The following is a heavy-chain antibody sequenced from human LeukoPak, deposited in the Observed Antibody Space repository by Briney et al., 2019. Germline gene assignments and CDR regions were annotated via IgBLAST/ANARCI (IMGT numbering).Heavy chain of an antibody. CDR2: ISSNGGST. D-gene: IGHD2-2*01. CDR1: GFTFSSYA. V-gene: IGHV3-64D*06. CDR3: VKDGPKDIVAVPAGAPVDY. J-gene: IGHJ4*02. Sequence: PGGSLRLSCSASGFTFSSYAMHWVRQAPGKGLEYVSAISSNGGSTYYADSVKGRFTISRDNSKNTLYLRMSSLRAEDTAVYYCVKDGPKDIVAVPAGAPVDYWGQGTLVTVSS.